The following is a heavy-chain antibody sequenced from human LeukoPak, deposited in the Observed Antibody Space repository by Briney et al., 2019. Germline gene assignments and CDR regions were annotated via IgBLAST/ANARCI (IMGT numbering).Heavy chain of an antibody. CDR2: IWYDGSNK. V-gene: IGHV3-33*01. Sequence: GGSLRLSCAASGFTFSSYGMHWVRQAPGKGLEWVAVIWYDGSNKYYADSVKGRFTISRDNSKNTLYLQMNSLRAEDTAMYYCARGKRIAAAGTFDYWGQGTLVTVSS. D-gene: IGHD6-13*01. CDR1: GFTFSSYG. CDR3: ARGKRIAAAGTFDY. J-gene: IGHJ4*02.